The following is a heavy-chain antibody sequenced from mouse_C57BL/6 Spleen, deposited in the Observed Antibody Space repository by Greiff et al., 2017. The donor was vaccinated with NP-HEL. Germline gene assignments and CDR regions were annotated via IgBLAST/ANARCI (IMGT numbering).Heavy chain of an antibody. CDR3: ARRGSSGPYYFDY. V-gene: IGHV1-76*01. CDR2: IYPGSGNT. Sequence: QVQLQQSGAELVRPGASVKLSCKASGYTFTDYYINWVKQRPGQGLEWIARIYPGSGNTYYNEKFKGKATLTAEKSSSTAYMQLRSLTSEDSAVYFCARRGSSGPYYFDYWGQGTTLTVSS. D-gene: IGHD3-2*02. J-gene: IGHJ2*01. CDR1: GYTFTDYY.